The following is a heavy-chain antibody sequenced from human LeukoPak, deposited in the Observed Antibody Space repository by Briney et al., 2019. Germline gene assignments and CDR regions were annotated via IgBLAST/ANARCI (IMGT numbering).Heavy chain of an antibody. Sequence: AAVKVSCKASGYIFTVHNMHWVRQASGQGLEWMGIINPSSGHTSYAQKFQGRISMNRDMTTSTVYMELSSLRSEDTAVYYCARDSVAASNWFDPWGQGTLVTVSS. J-gene: IGHJ5*02. CDR3: ARDSVAASNWFDP. V-gene: IGHV1-46*01. D-gene: IGHD6-25*01. CDR2: INPSSGHT. CDR1: GYIFTVHN.